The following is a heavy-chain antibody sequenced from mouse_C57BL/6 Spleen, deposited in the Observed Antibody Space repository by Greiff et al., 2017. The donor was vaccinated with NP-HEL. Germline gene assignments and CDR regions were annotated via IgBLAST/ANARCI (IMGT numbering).Heavy chain of an antibody. V-gene: IGHV5-17*01. D-gene: IGHD2-1*01. Sequence: EVKLMESGGGLVKPGGSLKLSCAASGFTFSDYGMHWVRQAPEKGLEWVAYISSGSSTIYYADTVKGRFTISRDNAKNTLFLQMTSLRSEDTAMYYCARMGSTMVSWFAYWGQGTLVTVSA. J-gene: IGHJ3*01. CDR3: ARMGSTMVSWFAY. CDR2: ISSGSSTI. CDR1: GFTFSDYG.